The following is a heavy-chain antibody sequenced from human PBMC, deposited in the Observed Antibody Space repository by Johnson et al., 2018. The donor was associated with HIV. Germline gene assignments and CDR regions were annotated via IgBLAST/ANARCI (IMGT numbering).Heavy chain of an antibody. J-gene: IGHJ3*02. CDR2: ISHDGSNE. D-gene: IGHD6-19*01. CDR3: ATPDGAVASDFNAFDI. Sequence: QVQLVESGGGVVQPGRSLRLSCAASGFSFSSYGMHWVRKAPGKRLEWVPVISHDGSNEYHGDSVKVRFTTSRDNAKNTLYLQMNSLRAEDTALYYCATPDGAVASDFNAFDIWGQGTMVTVSS. CDR1: GFSFSSYG. V-gene: IGHV3-30*19.